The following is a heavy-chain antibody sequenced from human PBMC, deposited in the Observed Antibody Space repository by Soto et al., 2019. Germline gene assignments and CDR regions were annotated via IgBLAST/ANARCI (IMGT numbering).Heavy chain of an antibody. V-gene: IGHV3-23*01. CDR1: GFTFSSYA. CDR2: ISGSGGST. CDR3: AKEGSGWYRAFDT. D-gene: IGHD6-19*01. J-gene: IGHJ3*02. Sequence: LRLSCAASGFTFSSYAMSWVRQAPGKGLEWVSTISGSGGSTYYADSVKGRFTISRDNSKNTLYLQMNSLRAGDTAVYYCAKEGSGWYRAFDTWGQGTMVTVSS.